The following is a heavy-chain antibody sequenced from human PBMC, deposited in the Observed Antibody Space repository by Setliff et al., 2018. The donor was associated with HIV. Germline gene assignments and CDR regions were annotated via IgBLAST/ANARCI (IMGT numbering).Heavy chain of an antibody. J-gene: IGHJ6*03. CDR1: GGSISSSSYY. CDR3: ARARFWSGYYTGDNYYYMDV. D-gene: IGHD3-3*01. V-gene: IGHV4-39*01. CDR2: IFYSGDT. Sequence: SETLSLTCTVSGGSISSSSYYWGWIRQPPGKGLEWIGSIFYSGDTYYNPSLKSRVTISIDTSKNQFSLKLSSVTAADTAVYYCARARFWSGYYTGDNYYYMDVWGKGTTVTVSS.